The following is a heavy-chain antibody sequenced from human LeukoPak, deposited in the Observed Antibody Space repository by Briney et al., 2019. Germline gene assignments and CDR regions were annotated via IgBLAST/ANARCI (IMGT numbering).Heavy chain of an antibody. V-gene: IGHV3-21*01. D-gene: IGHD5-18*01. Sequence: SGGSLRLSCAASGFSVSSNYMSWVRQAPGKGLEWVSSISSSSSYIYYADSVKGRFTISRDNAKNSLYLQMNSLRAEDTAVYYCARGGGYGYSWFDPWGQGTLVTVSS. CDR1: GFSVSSNY. J-gene: IGHJ5*02. CDR2: ISSSSSYI. CDR3: ARGGGYGYSWFDP.